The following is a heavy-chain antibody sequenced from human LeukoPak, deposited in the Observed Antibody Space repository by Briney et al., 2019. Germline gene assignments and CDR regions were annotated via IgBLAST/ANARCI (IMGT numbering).Heavy chain of an antibody. V-gene: IGHV1-46*01. CDR2: INPSGGGT. J-gene: IGHJ4*02. D-gene: IGHD5-24*01. Sequence: GASVNVSCKASGYTFTTYYMHWVRQAPGQVLVWMGLINPSGGGTRYAQRFQGRVTMTRDTSTSTVYMELSSLRSEDTAVYYCASGYKTVSVFDHWGQGTLVTVSS. CDR3: ASGYKTVSVFDH. CDR1: GYTFTTYY.